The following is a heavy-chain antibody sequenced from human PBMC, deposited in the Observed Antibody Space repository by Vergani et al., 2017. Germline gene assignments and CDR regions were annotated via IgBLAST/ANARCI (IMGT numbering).Heavy chain of an antibody. V-gene: IGHV1-46*03. Sequence: QVQVVQSGAELKKSGASVKVSCKTSGYTFSNNYMHWVRQAPGQGLEWMGIINPSGGQTNYAQKFQGRVTMTRDTSTSTVYMELSSLRSEDTAIYYCARGDYGILTGYRYWGQGTLVTVSA. CDR1: GYTFSNNY. J-gene: IGHJ4*02. D-gene: IGHD3-9*01. CDR3: ARGDYGILTGYRY. CDR2: INPSGGQT.